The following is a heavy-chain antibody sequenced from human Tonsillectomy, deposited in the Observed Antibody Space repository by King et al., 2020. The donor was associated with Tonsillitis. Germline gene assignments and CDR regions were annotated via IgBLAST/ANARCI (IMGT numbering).Heavy chain of an antibody. CDR2: IYWDDDK. CDR1: GFSLSTSGAG. D-gene: IGHD2-2*01. J-gene: IGHJ4*02. CDR3: ASGQCGRTSCSYFDY. Sequence: TLKESGPTLVKPTQTLTLTCTFSGFSLSTSGAGVGWIRQSPGKAPEWLAYIYWDDDKRYSPSLKSRLTIAKDTSKNQVVLTMTNLDPVDTCTYYCASGQCGRTSCSYFDYWGQGTLVTVSS. V-gene: IGHV2-5*02.